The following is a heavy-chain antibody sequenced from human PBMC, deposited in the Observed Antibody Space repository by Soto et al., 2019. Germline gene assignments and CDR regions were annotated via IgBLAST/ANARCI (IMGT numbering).Heavy chain of an antibody. CDR3: ARERSSGWYVDY. CDR1: GYTFTSYD. CDR2: MNPNSGNT. D-gene: IGHD6-19*01. J-gene: IGHJ4*02. V-gene: IGHV1-8*01. Sequence: QVQLVQSGAEVKKPGASVKVSCKASGYTFTSYDINWVRQATGQGLEWMGWMNPNSGNTGYAQKFQGRVTMTRNTSIRTAYRELSSLRSEDTAVYYCARERSSGWYVDYWGQGTLVTVSS.